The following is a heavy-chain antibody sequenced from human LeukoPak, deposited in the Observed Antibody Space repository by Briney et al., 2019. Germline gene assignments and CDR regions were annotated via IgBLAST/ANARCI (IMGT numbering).Heavy chain of an antibody. J-gene: IGHJ6*02. CDR2: ISSDGSNK. D-gene: IGHD3-9*01. CDR3: AKDFVIRYFDWLPRGVDYYYGMDV. CDR1: GLSFSNYA. Sequence: GGSLRLSCAAPGLSFSNYAMNWVRRAPGKGLEWVAVISSDGSNKFYADSVKGRFTVSRDNSKNSLYLQMNSLRTEDTALYYCAKDFVIRYFDWLPRGVDYYYGMDVWGQGTTVTVSS. V-gene: IGHV3-30-3*01.